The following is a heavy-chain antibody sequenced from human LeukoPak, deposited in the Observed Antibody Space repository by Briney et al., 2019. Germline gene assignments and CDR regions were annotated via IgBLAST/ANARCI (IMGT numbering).Heavy chain of an antibody. CDR2: IYTSGST. J-gene: IGHJ4*02. Sequence: SETLSLTCTVSGGSISSGSYYWSWIRQPARKGLEWIGRIYTSGSTNYNPSLKSRVTISVDTSKNQFSLKLSSVTAADTAVYYCARYYYGSGSSSFDYWGQGTLVTVSS. CDR1: GGSISSGSYY. D-gene: IGHD3-10*01. CDR3: ARYYYGSGSSSFDY. V-gene: IGHV4-61*02.